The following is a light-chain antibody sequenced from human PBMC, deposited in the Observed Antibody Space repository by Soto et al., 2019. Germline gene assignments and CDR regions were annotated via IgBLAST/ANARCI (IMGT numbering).Light chain of an antibody. Sequence: DIQMTQSPPSLSASVGDRVTISCRASQNIGNYLSWFQQEPGKAPKLLIYAASNLERGVPSRFSGRRSGTDFTLTVSSLQAEDSATYYCQQSYSPYTFGQGTKLEI. V-gene: IGKV1-39*01. CDR2: AAS. J-gene: IGKJ2*01. CDR1: QNIGNY. CDR3: QQSYSPYT.